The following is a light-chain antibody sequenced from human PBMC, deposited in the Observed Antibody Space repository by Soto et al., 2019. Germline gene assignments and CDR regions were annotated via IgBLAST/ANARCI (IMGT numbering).Light chain of an antibody. CDR3: QQYNSYSRT. CDR1: QSISTW. J-gene: IGKJ1*01. CDR2: KAF. Sequence: DIQMTQSPSTLSASVGDRVTITCRASQSISTWLAWFQQKPGKAPKLLIYKAFSLESGVPSRFSGSGYGTEFTLTISSLQPDDFATYYCQQYNSYSRTFGQGTKVEIK. V-gene: IGKV1-5*03.